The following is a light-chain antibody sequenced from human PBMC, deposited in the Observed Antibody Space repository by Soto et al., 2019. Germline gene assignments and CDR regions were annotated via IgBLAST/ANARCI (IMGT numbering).Light chain of an antibody. CDR3: QQSFSTLLMYS. CDR2: FAS. CDR1: QDISNY. V-gene: IGKV1-39*01. Sequence: DIQMTQSPSSLSASVGDRVTITCQASQDISNYLNWYQQQPGKAPKLLIYFASSLQSGVPSRFSGSGSGTDFTLTISSLLPEDSATYYCQQSFSTLLMYSFGQGTKLEIK. J-gene: IGKJ2*03.